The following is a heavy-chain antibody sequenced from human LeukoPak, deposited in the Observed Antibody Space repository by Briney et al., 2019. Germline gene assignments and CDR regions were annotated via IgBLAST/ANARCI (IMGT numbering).Heavy chain of an antibody. Sequence: SETLSLTCTVSGGSISSYYWSWIRQPAGKGLEWIGRIYTSGSTNYNPSLKSRVTMSVDTSKNQFSLKLSSVTAADTAVYYCARDREEWPADYYMDVWDKGTTVTVSS. CDR3: ARDREEWPADYYMDV. J-gene: IGHJ6*03. CDR2: IYTSGST. CDR1: GGSISSYY. D-gene: IGHD3-3*01. V-gene: IGHV4-4*07.